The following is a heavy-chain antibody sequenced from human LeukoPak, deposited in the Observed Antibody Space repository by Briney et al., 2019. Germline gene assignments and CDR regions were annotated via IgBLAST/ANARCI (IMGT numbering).Heavy chain of an antibody. CDR1: GYTFTGYY. CDR3: ARDLIGGSYYGDYYYYGMDV. J-gene: IGHJ6*02. CDR2: INPNSGGT. Sequence: ASVKVSCKASGYTFTGYYMHWVRQAPGQGLEWMGWINPNSGGTNYAQKFQGRVTMTRDTSISTAYMELSRLRSDDTAVYYCARDLIGGSYYGDYYYYGMDVWGQGTTVTVSS. V-gene: IGHV1-2*02. D-gene: IGHD1-26*01.